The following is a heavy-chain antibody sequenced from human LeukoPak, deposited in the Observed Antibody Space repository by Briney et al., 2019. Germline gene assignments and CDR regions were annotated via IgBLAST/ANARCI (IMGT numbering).Heavy chain of an antibody. CDR1: GFTLSSHW. Sequence: GGSLRLSCVASGFTLSSHWMSWVRQAPGKGLEWVANINQDGSAKYFVDSVKGRFTISRDNAKNSMYLQMNSLRAEDTAVYYCAGRDGYNSAPFDYWGQGTLVTVSS. CDR3: AGRDGYNSAPFDY. J-gene: IGHJ4*02. V-gene: IGHV3-7*01. D-gene: IGHD1-1*01. CDR2: INQDGSAK.